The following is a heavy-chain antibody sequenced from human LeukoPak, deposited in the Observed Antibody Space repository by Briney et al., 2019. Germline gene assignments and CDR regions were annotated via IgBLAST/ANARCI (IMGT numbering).Heavy chain of an antibody. Sequence: PSQTLSLTCTVSGGSISSGGYYWSWIRQHPGKGLEWIGYIYYSGSTYYNPSLKSRVTISVDTSKNQFSLKLSSVTAADTAVYYCARDFRHYGDYAERWFDPWGQGTLVTVSS. CDR1: GGSISSGGYY. D-gene: IGHD4-17*01. CDR2: IYYSGST. CDR3: ARDFRHYGDYAERWFDP. J-gene: IGHJ5*02. V-gene: IGHV4-31*03.